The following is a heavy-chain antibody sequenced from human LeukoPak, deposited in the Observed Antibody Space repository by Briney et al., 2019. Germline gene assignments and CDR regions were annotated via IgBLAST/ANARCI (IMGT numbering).Heavy chain of an antibody. D-gene: IGHD5-18*01. J-gene: IGHJ4*02. Sequence: PSETLSLTCTVSGGSISSSSAYWGWIRQPPVKGLEWIGSIYYSKNTYYNPSLKSRVTISADTSKNQFSLTLGSVSATDTAVYYCVSPRGFSYGYFDYWGQGTLVTVSS. V-gene: IGHV4-39*01. CDR2: IYYSKNT. CDR3: VSPRGFSYGYFDY. CDR1: GGSISSSSAY.